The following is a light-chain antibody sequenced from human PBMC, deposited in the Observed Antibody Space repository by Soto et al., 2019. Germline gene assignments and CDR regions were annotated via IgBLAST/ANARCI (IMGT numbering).Light chain of an antibody. Sequence: EIVLTQSPGTLSLSPGERATLSCRASQSVSTSSLAWYQQKPGQAPRLLIYGASNRATGIPDRVSASGSGADFTLSISRLEPEDFAMYYCQQYSSSPYTFGQGTKLAIK. CDR1: QSVSTSS. CDR3: QQYSSSPYT. V-gene: IGKV3-20*01. J-gene: IGKJ2*01. CDR2: GAS.